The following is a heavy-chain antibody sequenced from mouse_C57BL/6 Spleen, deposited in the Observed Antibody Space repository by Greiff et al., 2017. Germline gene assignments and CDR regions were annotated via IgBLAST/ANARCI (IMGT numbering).Heavy chain of an antibody. CDR1: GYTFTSYW. CDR3: ASGSTVVGDFDV. D-gene: IGHD1-1*01. Sequence: QVQLQQPGAELVKPGASVKLSCKASGYTFTSYWMHWVKQRPGQGLEWIGMIHPNSGSTNYTEKFKSKATLTVDKSSSPAYMQLSSLTSEDSAVYYCASGSTVVGDFDVWGTGTTVTVSS. V-gene: IGHV1-64*01. CDR2: IHPNSGST. J-gene: IGHJ1*03.